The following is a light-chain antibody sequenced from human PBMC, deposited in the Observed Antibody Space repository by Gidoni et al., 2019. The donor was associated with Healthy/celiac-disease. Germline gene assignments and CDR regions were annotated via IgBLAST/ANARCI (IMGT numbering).Light chain of an antibody. CDR2: KVS. CDR1: QSLVYRDGNTY. CDR3: MQGTHSLT. Sequence: DVVMTQSPLSLPVTLGQPASISCRSSQSLVYRDGNTYLNWFQQRPGQSPRRLIYKVSNRDSGVPDRFSGSGSGTDFTLKISRVEAEDVGVYYCMQGTHSLTFGGGTKVEIK. V-gene: IGKV2-30*01. J-gene: IGKJ4*01.